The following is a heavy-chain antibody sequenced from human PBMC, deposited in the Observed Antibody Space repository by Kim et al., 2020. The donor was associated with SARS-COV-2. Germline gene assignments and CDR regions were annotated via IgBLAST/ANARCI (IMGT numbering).Heavy chain of an antibody. CDR1: GFTFSSYG. Sequence: GGSLRLSCAASGFTFSSYGMHWVRQAPGKGLEWVAGISYDGSNKYYADSVKGRFTISRDNSKNTLYLQMNSLRAEDTAVYYCARGSITMVRGVINMSDYCGPGTLFTLSP. V-gene: IGHV3-33*05. J-gene: IGHJ4*02. CDR2: ISYDGSNK. D-gene: IGHD3-10*01. CDR3: ARGSITMVRGVINMSDY.